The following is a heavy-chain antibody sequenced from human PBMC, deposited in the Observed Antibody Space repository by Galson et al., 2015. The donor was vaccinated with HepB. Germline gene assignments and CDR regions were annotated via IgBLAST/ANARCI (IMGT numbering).Heavy chain of an antibody. V-gene: IGHV3-33*01. Sequence: SLRLSCAASGFTFSSYGMHWVRQAPGKGLEWVAVIWYDGSNKYYADSVKGRFTISRDNSKNTLYLQMNSLRAEDTAVYYCARDGRGCSSTSCYYYYYGMDVWGQGTTVTVSS. CDR3: ARDGRGCSSTSCYYYYYGMDV. J-gene: IGHJ6*02. CDR2: IWYDGSNK. D-gene: IGHD2-2*01. CDR1: GFTFSSYG.